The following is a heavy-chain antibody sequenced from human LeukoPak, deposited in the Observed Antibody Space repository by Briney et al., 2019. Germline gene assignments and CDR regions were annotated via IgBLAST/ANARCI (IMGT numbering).Heavy chain of an antibody. CDR3: ARWGETSALRVHAFDI. CDR2: GHYSGST. D-gene: IGHD3-10*01. Sequence: SETLSLTCTVSGDSISSYYWNWIRQPPGKGLEWIGYGHYSGSTFYNPSLNNRVTFSVDTSKNQFSLKLSSVTAADTAVYYCARWGETSALRVHAFDIWGQGTMVTVSS. J-gene: IGHJ3*02. V-gene: IGHV4-59*01. CDR1: GDSISSYY.